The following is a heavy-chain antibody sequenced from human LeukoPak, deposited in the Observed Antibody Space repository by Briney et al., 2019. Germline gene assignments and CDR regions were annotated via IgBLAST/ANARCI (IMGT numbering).Heavy chain of an antibody. CDR2: ISGSGGST. CDR3: AMKAVPRPRLHDAFDF. V-gene: IGHV3-23*01. CDR1: GFTFSSYG. Sequence: PGGSLRLSCAASGFTFSSYGMSWVRQAPGKGLEWVSAISGSGGSTYYADSVKGRFTISRDNSKNTLYLQMNSLRADDTAVYYCAMKAVPRPRLHDAFDFRGQGTVVSVSS. D-gene: IGHD5-24*01. J-gene: IGHJ3*01.